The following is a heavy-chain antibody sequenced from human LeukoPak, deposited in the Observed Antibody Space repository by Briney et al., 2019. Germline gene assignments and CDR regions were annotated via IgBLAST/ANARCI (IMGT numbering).Heavy chain of an antibody. D-gene: IGHD1-26*01. CDR3: ARDRNDPGATSYYYFDY. CDR1: GYTFTSYG. Sequence: ASVKVSCKASGYTFTSYGISWVRQAPGQGLEWMGWISAYNGNTNYAQKLQGRVTMTTDTSTSTAYMELRSLRSDDTAVYYCARDRNDPGATSYYYFDYWGQGTLVTVSS. J-gene: IGHJ4*02. V-gene: IGHV1-18*01. CDR2: ISAYNGNT.